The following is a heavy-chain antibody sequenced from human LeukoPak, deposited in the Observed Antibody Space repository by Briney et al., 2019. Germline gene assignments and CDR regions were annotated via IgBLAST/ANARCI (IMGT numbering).Heavy chain of an antibody. CDR2: LDPEDGET. CDR3: ATPLIYYYDSSGSHRTDAFDI. V-gene: IGHV1-24*01. CDR1: GYTFTSYY. J-gene: IGHJ3*02. D-gene: IGHD3-22*01. Sequence: ASVKVSCKASGYTFTSYYMHWVRQAPGKGLEWMGGLDPEDGETIYAQKFQGRVTMTEDTSTDTAYMELSSLRSEDTAVYYCATPLIYYYDSSGSHRTDAFDIWGQGTMVTVSS.